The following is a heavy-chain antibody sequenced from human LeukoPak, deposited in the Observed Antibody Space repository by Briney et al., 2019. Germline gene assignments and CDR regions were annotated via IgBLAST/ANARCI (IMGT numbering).Heavy chain of an antibody. J-gene: IGHJ3*02. D-gene: IGHD5-12*01. CDR1: GFTFSSYG. CDR2: IWYDGSNK. V-gene: IGHV3-33*01. CDR3: ARDSGYDYEDAFDI. Sequence: TGGSLRLSCAASGFTFSSYGMHWVRQAPGKGLEWVAVIWYDGSNKYYAGSVKGRFTISRDNSKNTLYLQMNSLRAEDTAVYYCARDSGYDYEDAFDIWGQGTMVTVSS.